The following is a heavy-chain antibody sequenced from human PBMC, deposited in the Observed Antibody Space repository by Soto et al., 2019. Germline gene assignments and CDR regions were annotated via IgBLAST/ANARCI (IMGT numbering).Heavy chain of an antibody. CDR1: GFTFSSDA. D-gene: IGHD6-6*01. CDR3: AKAVEYSSSSTFDY. V-gene: IGHV3-23*01. Sequence: GRSPRLSCASTGFTFSSDAVNWVRQAPGKGLEWVSAISGSGGSTYYADSVKGRFTISRDNSKNTLYLQMNSLRAEDTAVYYCAKAVEYSSSSTFDYWGQGTLVTVYS. CDR2: ISGSGGST. J-gene: IGHJ4*02.